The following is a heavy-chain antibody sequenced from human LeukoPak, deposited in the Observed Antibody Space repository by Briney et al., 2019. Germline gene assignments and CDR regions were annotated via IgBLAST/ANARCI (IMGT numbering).Heavy chain of an antibody. CDR3: AKGPNFGSWRAVNY. CDR2: IASDSAS. Sequence: RPGGSLTLSCAVSDSSFWSHDMSWVRQTLEKGLEWVSSIASDSASFYADSVMGRFTISRDKSQNILYLQMNSLRADDTARYYCAKGPNFGSWRAVNYWGQGRLVTVSS. J-gene: IGHJ4*02. CDR1: DSSFWSHD. D-gene: IGHD3-10*01. V-gene: IGHV3-23*01.